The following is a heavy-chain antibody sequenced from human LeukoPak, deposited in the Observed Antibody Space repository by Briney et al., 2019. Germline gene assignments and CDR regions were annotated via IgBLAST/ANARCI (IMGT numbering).Heavy chain of an antibody. J-gene: IGHJ4*02. Sequence: SVKVSCKASGGTFSSYAISWVRQAPGQGLEWMGGIIPIFGTANYAQKFQGRVTITADESTSTAYMELSSLRSEDTAVYYCAREDIRRGYSGYYKQPAMIDYWGQGTLVTVSS. D-gene: IGHD5-12*01. V-gene: IGHV1-69*13. CDR3: AREDIRRGYSGYYKQPAMIDY. CDR1: GGTFSSYA. CDR2: IIPIFGTA.